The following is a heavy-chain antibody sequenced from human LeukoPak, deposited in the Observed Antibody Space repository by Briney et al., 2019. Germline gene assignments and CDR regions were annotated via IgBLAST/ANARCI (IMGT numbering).Heavy chain of an antibody. J-gene: IGHJ3*01. CDR2: MKGDGSEI. D-gene: IGHD3-16*01. CDR1: GFTFSTYW. V-gene: IGHV3-7*01. CDR3: ARPAYTAAYDL. Sequence: GGSLRLSCADSGFTFSTYWMTWVRQAPGKGLEWVANMKGDGSEIHYVDSVKGRFTISRDNAENSLYLQMNYLRAEDTAVYYCARPAYTAAYDLWGQGTMVTVSS.